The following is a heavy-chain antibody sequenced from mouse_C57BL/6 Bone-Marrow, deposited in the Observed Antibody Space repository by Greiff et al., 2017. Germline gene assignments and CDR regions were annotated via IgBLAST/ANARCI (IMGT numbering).Heavy chain of an antibody. CDR1: GFTFSDFY. V-gene: IGHV7-1*01. Sequence: EVKLVESGGGLVQSGRSLRLSCATSGFTFSDFYMEWVRQAPGKGLEWIAASRNKANDYTTEYSASVKGRFIVSRDTSQSILYLQMNALRAEDTAIYYCARDLGRGYFDYWGQGTTLTGSS. D-gene: IGHD4-1*01. CDR2: SRNKANDYTT. J-gene: IGHJ2*01. CDR3: ARDLGRGYFDY.